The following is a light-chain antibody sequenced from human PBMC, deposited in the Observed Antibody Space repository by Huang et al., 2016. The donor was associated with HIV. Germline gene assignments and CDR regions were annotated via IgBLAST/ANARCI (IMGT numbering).Light chain of an antibody. V-gene: IGKV3-15*01. CDR3: QQYNNWPRT. CDR1: QSVSSN. CDR2: GAT. Sequence: EIVMTQSPATLSVSPGESATLSCRAGQSVSSNLAWYQQKPGQAPRLLIYGATTRATGIPARFSGSGSGTEFTLTISSLQPEDFAVYYCQQYNNWPRTFGQGTTVDIK. J-gene: IGKJ1*01.